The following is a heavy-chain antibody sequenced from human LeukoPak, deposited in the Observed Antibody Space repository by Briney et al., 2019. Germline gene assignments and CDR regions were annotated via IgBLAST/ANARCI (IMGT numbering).Heavy chain of an antibody. D-gene: IGHD3-10*01. Sequence: GGSLRLPCAASGFTFSSYAMSWVRQAPGKGLEWVSAISGSGGSTYYADSMKGRFTISRDNSKNTLYLQMNSLRAEDTAVYYCAKDPLWFGGYYFDYWGQGTLVTVSS. V-gene: IGHV3-23*01. CDR1: GFTFSSYA. CDR3: AKDPLWFGGYYFDY. J-gene: IGHJ4*02. CDR2: ISGSGGST.